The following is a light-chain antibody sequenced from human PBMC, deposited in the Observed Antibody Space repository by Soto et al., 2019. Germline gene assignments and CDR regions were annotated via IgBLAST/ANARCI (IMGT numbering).Light chain of an antibody. CDR1: QTINTW. J-gene: IGKJ1*01. Sequence: DIQMTQSPSTLTASVGDRVTINCRASQTINTWVACYQQKPGEAPKLLIYEGSTLERGVPSRFSGSVSGTEFTLHINSMQPDDFATFYCQHYNTYSRTFGLGTKVEVK. CDR3: QHYNTYSRT. V-gene: IGKV1-5*03. CDR2: EGS.